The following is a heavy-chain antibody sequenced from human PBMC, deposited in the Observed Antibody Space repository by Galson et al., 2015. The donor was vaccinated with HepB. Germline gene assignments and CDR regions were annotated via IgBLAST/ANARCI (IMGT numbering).Heavy chain of an antibody. CDR1: GFTFSSYG. D-gene: IGHD6-13*01. V-gene: IGHV3-30*18. CDR2: ISYDGSNK. J-gene: IGHJ6*02. CDR3: AKASAGIAAAGTNMDV. Sequence: SLRLSCAASGFTFSSYGMHWVRQAPGKGLEWVAVISYDGSNKYYADSVKGRFTISRDNSKNTLYLQMNSLRAEDTAVYYCAKASAGIAAAGTNMDVWGQGTTVTVSS.